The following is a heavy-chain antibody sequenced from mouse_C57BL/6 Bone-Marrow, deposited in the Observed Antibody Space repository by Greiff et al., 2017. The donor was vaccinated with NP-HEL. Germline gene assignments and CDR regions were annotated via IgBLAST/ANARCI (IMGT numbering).Heavy chain of an antibody. CDR3: AREGITTAHSMDY. V-gene: IGHV1-19*01. CDR2: INPYNGGT. CDR1: GYTFTDYY. Sequence: EVQLQQSGPVLVKPGASVKMSCKASGYTFTDYYMNWVKQSHGKSLEWIGVINPYNGGTSYNQKFKGKATLTVDKSSSTAYMELNSLTSEDSAVYYCAREGITTAHSMDYWGQGTSVTVSS. D-gene: IGHD1-2*01. J-gene: IGHJ4*01.